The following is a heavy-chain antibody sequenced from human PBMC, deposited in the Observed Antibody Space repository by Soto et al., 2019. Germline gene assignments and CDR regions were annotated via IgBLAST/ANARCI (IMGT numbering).Heavy chain of an antibody. CDR1: GDSINSDKYY. D-gene: IGHD3-3*01. J-gene: IGHJ4*02. CDR3: ASTTYYDFWSGYPSYLDY. V-gene: IGHV4-39*07. CDR2: IYFSGNT. Sequence: SETLSLTCSVSGDSINSDKYYWGWIRQPPGKGLEWIGSIYFSGNTYYNPSLQSRVTISLDTSKNQFSLKLSSVTAADTAVYYFASTTYYDFWSGYPSYLDYWGQGTLVTVSS.